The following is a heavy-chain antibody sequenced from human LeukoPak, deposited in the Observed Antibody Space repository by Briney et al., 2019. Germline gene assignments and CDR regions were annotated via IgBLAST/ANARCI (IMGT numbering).Heavy chain of an antibody. Sequence: PSETLSLTCTVSGGSISSYYWSWIRQPPGKGLEWIGYIYYSGSTNYNPSLKSRVTISVDTSKNQFSLKLSSVTAADTAVYYCARYFFEFRVRTIDYWGQGTLVTVSS. CDR2: IYYSGST. V-gene: IGHV4-59*08. D-gene: IGHD2/OR15-2a*01. CDR1: GGSISSYY. J-gene: IGHJ4*02. CDR3: ARYFFEFRVRTIDY.